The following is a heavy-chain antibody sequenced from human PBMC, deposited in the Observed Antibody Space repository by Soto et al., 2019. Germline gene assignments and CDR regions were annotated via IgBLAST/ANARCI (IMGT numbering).Heavy chain of an antibody. D-gene: IGHD6-13*01. J-gene: IGHJ6*02. V-gene: IGHV3-11*06. CDR2: ISGTDPYM. Sequence: PGGSLSLSCAASGFTFSDYYMSWVRQAPGKGPEWVSYISGTDPYMKYADAVRGRFTISRDNAKNSLYLQMNSLRDDDTAVYYCARGSSVRGMNVWGQGTPVTVSS. CDR1: GFTFSDYY. CDR3: ARGSSVRGMNV.